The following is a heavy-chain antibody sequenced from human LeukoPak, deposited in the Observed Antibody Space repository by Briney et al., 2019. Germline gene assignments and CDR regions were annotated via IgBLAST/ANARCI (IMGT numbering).Heavy chain of an antibody. V-gene: IGHV3-33*01. CDR1: GFTFNRFG. CDR3: ARAGQNEVGSGPHPDY. Sequence: GGSLRLSCATSGFTFNRFGMHWVRQAPGKGLEWVAVIWYDGSNKDYADSVKGRFTISRDNSKNTLYLQMSGLRAEDTAVYYCARAGQNEVGSGPHPDYWGQGTLVTVTS. D-gene: IGHD3-3*01. J-gene: IGHJ4*02. CDR2: IWYDGSNK.